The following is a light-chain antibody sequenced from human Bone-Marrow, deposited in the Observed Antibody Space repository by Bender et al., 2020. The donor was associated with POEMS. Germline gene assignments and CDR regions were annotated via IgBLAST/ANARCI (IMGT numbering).Light chain of an antibody. CDR3: SSYTSSSRWV. Sequence: QSALTQPASVSGSPGQSITISCTGTRSDVGGYNYVTWYQQHPDKAPRLIIYDVTNRPSGVSDRFSGSKSGNTASLTISGLQAEDESDYYCSSYTSSSRWVFGGGTKLTVL. V-gene: IGLV2-14*03. J-gene: IGLJ3*02. CDR2: DVT. CDR1: RSDVGGYNY.